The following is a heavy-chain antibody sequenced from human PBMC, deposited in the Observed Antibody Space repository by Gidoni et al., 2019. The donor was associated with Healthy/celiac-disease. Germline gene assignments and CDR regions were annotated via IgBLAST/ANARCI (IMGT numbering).Heavy chain of an antibody. CDR2: IYTSGST. D-gene: IGHD6-19*01. V-gene: IGHV4-61*02. J-gene: IGHJ5*02. CDR3: ARGKGSSGWYNWFDP. Sequence: QVQLQESGPGLVKPSQTLSLTCTVSGGSISSGSYYWSWIRQPAGKGLEWIGRIYTSGSTNYNPSLKSRVTISVVTSKNQFSLKLSSVTAADTAVYYCARGKGSSGWYNWFDPWGQGTLVTVSS. CDR1: GGSISSGSYY.